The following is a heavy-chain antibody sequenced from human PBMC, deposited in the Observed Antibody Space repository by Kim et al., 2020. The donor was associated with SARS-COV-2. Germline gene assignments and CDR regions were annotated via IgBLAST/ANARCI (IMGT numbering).Heavy chain of an antibody. Sequence: GGSLRLSCAASGFTFDDYAMHWVRQAPGKGLEWVSGISWNSGSIGYADSVKGRFTISRDNAKNSLYLQMNSLRAEDTALYYCAKDSYGSGSPVGGFDYWGQGTVVTVSS. CDR2: ISWNSGSI. CDR1: GFTFDDYA. J-gene: IGHJ4*02. CDR3: AKDSYGSGSPVGGFDY. D-gene: IGHD3-10*01. V-gene: IGHV3-9*01.